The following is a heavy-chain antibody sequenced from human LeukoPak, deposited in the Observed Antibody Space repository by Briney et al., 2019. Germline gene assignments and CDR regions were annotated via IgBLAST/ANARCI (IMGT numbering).Heavy chain of an antibody. CDR2: IIPIFGTA. CDR1: GGTFSSYA. Sequence: SVKVSCKASGGTFSSYAISWVRQAPGQGLEWMGGIIPIFGTANYAQKFQGRVTITTDESTSTAYMELSSLRSEDTAVYYCARGMLDYGDYGDFDYWGQGTLVTVSS. J-gene: IGHJ4*02. D-gene: IGHD4-17*01. V-gene: IGHV1-69*05. CDR3: ARGMLDYGDYGDFDY.